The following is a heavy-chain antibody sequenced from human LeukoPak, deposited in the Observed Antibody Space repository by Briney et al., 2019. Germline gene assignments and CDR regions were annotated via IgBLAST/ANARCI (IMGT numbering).Heavy chain of an antibody. D-gene: IGHD3-22*01. CDR1: GFTFSSYS. V-gene: IGHV3-21*01. CDR2: ISTSSSYI. J-gene: IGHJ4*02. Sequence: GGSLRLSCAASGFTFSSYSMNWVRQAPGKGLEWVSCISTSSSYIYYADSVKGRFTTSGDNAKNSLYLQMNSLRAEDTAVYYCARDLRSSGYYAFDYWGQGTLVTVSS. CDR3: ARDLRSSGYYAFDY.